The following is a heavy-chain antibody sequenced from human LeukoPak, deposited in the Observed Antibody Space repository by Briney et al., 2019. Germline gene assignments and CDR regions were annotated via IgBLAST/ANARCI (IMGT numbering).Heavy chain of an antibody. D-gene: IGHD5-18*01. CDR2: IYSGGST. V-gene: IGHV3-53*01. J-gene: IGHJ6*02. CDR1: GFTVSSNY. CDR3: ARDARRGYSYGLNYYYYGMDV. Sequence: GGSLRLSCAASGFTVSSNYMSWVRQAPGKGLEWVSVIYSGGSTYYADSVKGRFTISRDNSKNTLYLQMNSLRAEDTAVYYCARDARRGYSYGLNYYYYGMDVWGQGTTVTASS.